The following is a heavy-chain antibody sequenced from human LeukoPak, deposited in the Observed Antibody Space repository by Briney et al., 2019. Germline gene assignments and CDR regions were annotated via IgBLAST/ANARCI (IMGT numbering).Heavy chain of an antibody. D-gene: IGHD3-22*01. CDR3: ARTRITMIVGLASRFDY. J-gene: IGHJ4*02. V-gene: IGHV3-21*01. CDR1: GFTFSSYS. CDR2: ISSSSSYI. Sequence: PGGSLRLSCAASGFTFSSYSMNWVRQAPGKGLEWVSSISSSSSYIYYADSVKGRFTISRDNAKNSLYLQMNSLRAEDTAVYYCARTRITMIVGLASRFDYWGQGTLVTVSS.